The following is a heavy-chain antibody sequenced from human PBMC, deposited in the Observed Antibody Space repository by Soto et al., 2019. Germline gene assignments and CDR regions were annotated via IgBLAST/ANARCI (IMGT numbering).Heavy chain of an antibody. V-gene: IGHV4-39*01. CDR3: ARTMTTSGWFDP. Sequence: SETLSLTCTVSGGSISSSSYYWGWIRQPPGKGLEWIGSIYYSGGTYYNPSLKSRVTISVDTSKNQFSLKLSSVTAADTAVYYCARTMTTSGWFDPWGQGTLVTVS. CDR1: GGSISSSSYY. D-gene: IGHD4-17*01. CDR2: IYYSGGT. J-gene: IGHJ5*02.